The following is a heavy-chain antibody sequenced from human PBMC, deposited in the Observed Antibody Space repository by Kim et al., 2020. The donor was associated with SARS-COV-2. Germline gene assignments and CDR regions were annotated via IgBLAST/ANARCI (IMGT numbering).Heavy chain of an antibody. Sequence: GGSLRLSCEASEFTFSNFWMTWVRQAPGKGLEWVANIKKDGSDKYYVDSVKGRFTVSRDNAKNSVFLHMIGLRAEDTAVYYCARNWGWSGYYGGYSSYGLDVWGQGTTVTVSS. CDR3: ARNWGWSGYYGGYSSYGLDV. J-gene: IGHJ6*02. CDR2: IKKDGSDK. CDR1: EFTFSNFW. V-gene: IGHV3-7*01. D-gene: IGHD3-3*01.